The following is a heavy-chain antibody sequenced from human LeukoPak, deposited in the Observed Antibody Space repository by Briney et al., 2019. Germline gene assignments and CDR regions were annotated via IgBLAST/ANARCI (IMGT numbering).Heavy chain of an antibody. J-gene: IGHJ3*02. CDR2: INPNSGGT. CDR3: ATQGGPYYDSSGYYSDDAFDI. D-gene: IGHD3-22*01. CDR1: GYTFTGYY. Sequence: GASVKVSCKASGYTFTGYYMHWVRQAPGQGLEWVGWINPNSGGTNYAQKFQGRVTMTRDTSISTAYMELSRLRSDDTAVYYCATQGGPYYDSSGYYSDDAFDIWGQGTMVTVSS. V-gene: IGHV1-2*02.